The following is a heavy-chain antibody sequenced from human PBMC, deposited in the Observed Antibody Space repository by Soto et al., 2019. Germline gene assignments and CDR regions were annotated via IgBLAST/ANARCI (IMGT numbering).Heavy chain of an antibody. V-gene: IGHV4-59*01. CDR3: ARKQLGGLWFGEGGWFDP. CDR2: IYYSGST. D-gene: IGHD3-10*01. Sequence: QVQLQESGPGLVKPSETLSLTCTVSGGSISSYYWSWIRQPPGKGLEWIGYIYYSGSTNYNPSLKSRFTISVDTSKNQFSLKLSSVTAADTAVYYCARKQLGGLWFGEGGWFDPWGQGTLVTVSS. CDR1: GGSISSYY. J-gene: IGHJ5*02.